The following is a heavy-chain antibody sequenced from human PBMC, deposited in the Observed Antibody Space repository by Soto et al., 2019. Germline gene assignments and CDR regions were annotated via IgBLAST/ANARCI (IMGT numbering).Heavy chain of an antibody. CDR2: IIPIFGTA. V-gene: IGHV1-69*01. J-gene: IGHJ6*02. CDR1: GGTFSSYA. D-gene: IGHD2-15*01. Sequence: QVQLVQSGAEVKKPRSSVKVSCKASGGTFSSYAISWVLQAPGQWLECWGGIIPIFGTANYAQKFQGRVTIPADDSTTTAYMELSSLRYEDTAVYCCARDQGGKSYYYGMAVWGQGTTVTVSS. CDR3: ARDQGGKSYYYGMAV.